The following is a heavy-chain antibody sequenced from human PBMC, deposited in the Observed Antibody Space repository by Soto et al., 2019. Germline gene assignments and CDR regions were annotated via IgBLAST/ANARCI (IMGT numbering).Heavy chain of an antibody. D-gene: IGHD7-27*01. V-gene: IGHV3-48*04. J-gene: IGHJ4*02. CDR1: EFTFSSYS. Sequence: QLGGPLRLSCAASEFTFSSYSMNWVRQAPGKGLDWVSYISSSSSTIYYADSVKGRFTISRDNAKNSLYLQMNSLRAEETAVYYCARDLNWGSGEGYYFDYWGQGTLVTVSS. CDR3: ARDLNWGSGEGYYFDY. CDR2: ISSSSSTI.